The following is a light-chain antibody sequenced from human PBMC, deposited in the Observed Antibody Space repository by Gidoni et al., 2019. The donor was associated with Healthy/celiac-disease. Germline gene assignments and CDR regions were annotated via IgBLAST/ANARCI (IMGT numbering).Light chain of an antibody. V-gene: IGLV2-14*01. J-gene: IGLJ2*01. CDR3: SSYTSSSTLVV. Sequence: QPASVSGSPGQSITISCTGTSSDVGGYNYVSWYQQHPGKAPKLMIYEVSNRPSGVSNRFSGSKSGNTASLTISGLQAEDEADYYCSSYTSSSTLVVFGGGTKLTVL. CDR2: EVS. CDR1: SSDVGGYNY.